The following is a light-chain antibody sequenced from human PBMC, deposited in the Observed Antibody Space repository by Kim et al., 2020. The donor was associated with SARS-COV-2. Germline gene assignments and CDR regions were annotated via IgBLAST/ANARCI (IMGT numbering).Light chain of an antibody. CDR1: QSISRNF. CDR3: QQYGGSLQT. CDR2: GAS. Sequence: LTPWERATLSCSARQSISRNFFSWNQQKPGQAPTLLIYGASSRATGIPDRFRGSGSGTDFTLIITRLEPEDFAVYYCQQYGGSLQTFGQGTKLEI. J-gene: IGKJ2*01. V-gene: IGKV3-20*01.